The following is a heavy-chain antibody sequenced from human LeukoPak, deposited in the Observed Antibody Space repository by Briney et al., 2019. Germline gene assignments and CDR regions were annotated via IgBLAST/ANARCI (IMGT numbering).Heavy chain of an antibody. CDR3: ARGREQDNYYDSSGYYPTLNFDY. Sequence: PSETLSLTCTVSGYSISSGYYWGWIRQPPGKGLEWIGSIYHSGSTYYNPSLKSRVTISVDTSKNQFSLKLSSVTAADTAVYYCARGREQDNYYDSSGYYPTLNFDYWGQGTLVTVSS. J-gene: IGHJ4*02. D-gene: IGHD3-22*01. V-gene: IGHV4-38-2*02. CDR2: IYHSGST. CDR1: GYSISSGYY.